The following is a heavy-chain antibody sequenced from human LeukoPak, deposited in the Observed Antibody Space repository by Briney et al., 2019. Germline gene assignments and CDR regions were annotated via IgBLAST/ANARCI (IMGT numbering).Heavy chain of an antibody. CDR3: ARDPYSGNYGAYYYYYMDV. V-gene: IGHV3-21*01. D-gene: IGHD1-26*01. CDR2: ITSSSTYI. J-gene: IGHJ6*03. CDR1: GFSFSSYN. Sequence: PGGSLRLSCAASGFSFSSYNMNWVRQAPGKGLEWVSSITSSSTYIYYADSVKGRFAISRDNAKNSLYLQMDSLRPEDTAVYYCARDPYSGNYGAYYYYYMDVWGKGTTVTISS.